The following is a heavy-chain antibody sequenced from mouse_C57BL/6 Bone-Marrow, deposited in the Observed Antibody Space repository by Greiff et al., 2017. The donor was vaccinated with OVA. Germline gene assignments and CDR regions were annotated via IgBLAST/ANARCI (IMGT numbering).Heavy chain of an antibody. Sequence: QVQLQQSGAELAKPGASVKLSCKASGYTFTSYWMHWVKQRPGQGLEWIGYINPSIGYTKYNQKFKDKATLTADKSSSTAYMQLSSLTYEDSAVYYCARHYGSSHWYFDVWGTGTTVTVSS. CDR2: INPSIGYT. V-gene: IGHV1-7*01. J-gene: IGHJ1*03. CDR3: ARHYGSSHWYFDV. CDR1: GYTFTSYW. D-gene: IGHD1-1*01.